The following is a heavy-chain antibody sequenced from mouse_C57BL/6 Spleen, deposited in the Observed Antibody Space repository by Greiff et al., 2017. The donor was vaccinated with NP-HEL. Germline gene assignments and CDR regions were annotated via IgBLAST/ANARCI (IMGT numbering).Heavy chain of an antibody. CDR2: IYPRSGNT. D-gene: IGHD1-1*01. J-gene: IGHJ2*01. CDR1: GYTFTSYG. Sequence: VQGVESGAELARPGASVKLSCKASGYTFTSYGISWVKQRTGQGLEWIGEIYPRSGNTYYNEKFKGKATLTADKSSSTAYMELRSLTSEDSAVYFCARVSSYPFDYWGQGTTLTVSS. CDR3: ARVSSYPFDY. V-gene: IGHV1-81*01.